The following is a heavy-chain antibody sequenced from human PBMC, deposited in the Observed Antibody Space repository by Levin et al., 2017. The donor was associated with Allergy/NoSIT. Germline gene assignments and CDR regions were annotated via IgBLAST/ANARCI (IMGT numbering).Heavy chain of an antibody. CDR3: ATASCSGGDCYNYYYYAMDV. D-gene: IGHD2-15*01. CDR1: GFTFSDHY. CDR2: TRNKVNSYTT. Sequence: GGSLRLSCAGSGFTFSDHYMDWVRQAPGKGLEWVGRTRNKVNSYTTEYAASVKGRFTISRDDSSLYLQMNNLKAEDTAVYYCATASCSGGDCYNYYYYAMDVWGLGTTVTVSS. V-gene: IGHV3-72*01. J-gene: IGHJ6*02.